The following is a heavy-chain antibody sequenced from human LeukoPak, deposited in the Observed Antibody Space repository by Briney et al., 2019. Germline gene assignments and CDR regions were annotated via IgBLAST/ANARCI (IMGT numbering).Heavy chain of an antibody. Sequence: GGSLRLSCAASGFTFSSYSMNWVRQAPGKGLVWVSRINGDGSSTNYADSVKGRFTISRDNAKNTLYLQVNSLRAEDTAVYYCARGTGNYGDWDYWGQGTLVTVSS. J-gene: IGHJ4*02. CDR1: GFTFSSYS. V-gene: IGHV3-74*01. CDR3: ARGTGNYGDWDY. CDR2: INGDGSST. D-gene: IGHD4-17*01.